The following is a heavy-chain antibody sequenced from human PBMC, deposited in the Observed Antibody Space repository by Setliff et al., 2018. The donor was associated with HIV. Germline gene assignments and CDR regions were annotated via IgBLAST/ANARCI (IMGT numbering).Heavy chain of an antibody. CDR3: GRGGGTGSFDY. D-gene: IGHD3-16*01. CDR1: GGSITSYY. CDR2: IYISGST. V-gene: IGHV4-4*07. Sequence: SETLSLTCTVSGGSITSYYWSWSRQPAGKGLEWLGRIYISGSTNYNPSFESRVPMSIDTSKNQFSLKLSSVTAADTAVYYWGRGGGTGSFDYWGQGTLVTVSS. J-gene: IGHJ4*02.